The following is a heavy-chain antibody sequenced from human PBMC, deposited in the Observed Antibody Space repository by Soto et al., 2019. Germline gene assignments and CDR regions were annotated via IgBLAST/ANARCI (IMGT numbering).Heavy chain of an antibody. V-gene: IGHV1-18*01. J-gene: IGHJ3*02. CDR1: GYAFNKHG. CDR3: VRDRDCSSVSSLDSFDI. D-gene: IGHD2-2*01. Sequence: QIQLVQSGAEVKKAGVSVKVSCKASGYAFNKHGISWVRQAPGQGLEWMGWISTDSDRADYAQKFQCRLTMTPETSTTTAYMDLRSLRSGDTAIYCGVRDRDCSSVSSLDSFDIWGQGTMFSVSS. CDR2: ISTDSDRA.